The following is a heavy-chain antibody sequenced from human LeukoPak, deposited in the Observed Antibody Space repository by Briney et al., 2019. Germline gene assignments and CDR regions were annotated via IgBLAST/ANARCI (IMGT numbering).Heavy chain of an antibody. CDR1: GFTVSSNY. V-gene: IGHV3-21*01. Sequence: KPGGSLRLSCAASGFTVSSNYMSWVRQAPGKGLEWVSSISSSSSYKHYTDSVKGRFTISRDNAKNSLYLQMNSLRAEDTAVYYCARSAAGTYYWGQGTLVTVSS. CDR2: ISSSSSYK. J-gene: IGHJ4*02. D-gene: IGHD1-1*01. CDR3: ARSAAGTYY.